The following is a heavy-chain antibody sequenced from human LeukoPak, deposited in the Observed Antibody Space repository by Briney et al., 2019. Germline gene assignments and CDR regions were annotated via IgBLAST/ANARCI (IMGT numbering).Heavy chain of an antibody. CDR3: ARVNEVVATRGAFDI. CDR1: GYSISSGYY. J-gene: IGHJ3*02. Sequence: SETLSLTCTVSGYSISSGYYWGWIRQPPGKGLEWIGSIYHSGSTYYNPSLKSRVTISVDTSKNQFSLKLSSVTAADTAVYYCARVNEVVATRGAFDIWGQGTMVTVSS. CDR2: IYHSGST. V-gene: IGHV4-38-2*02. D-gene: IGHD5-12*01.